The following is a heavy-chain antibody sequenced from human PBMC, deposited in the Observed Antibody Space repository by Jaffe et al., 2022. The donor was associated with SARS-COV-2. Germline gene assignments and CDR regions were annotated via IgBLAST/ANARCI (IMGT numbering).Heavy chain of an antibody. CDR2: ISGSGGST. V-gene: IGHV3-23*01. Sequence: EVQLLESGGGLVQPGGSLRLSCAASGFTFSSYAMSWVRQAPGKGLEWVSAISGSGGSTYYADSVKGRFTISRDNSKNTLYLQMNSLRAEDTAVYYCATYGDSRFYYYYGMDVWGQGTTVTVSS. CDR3: ATYGDSRFYYYYGMDV. J-gene: IGHJ6*02. CDR1: GFTFSSYA. D-gene: IGHD4-17*01.